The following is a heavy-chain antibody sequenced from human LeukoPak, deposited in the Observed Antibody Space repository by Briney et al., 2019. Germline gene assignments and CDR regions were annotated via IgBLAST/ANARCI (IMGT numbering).Heavy chain of an antibody. V-gene: IGHV4-61*08. D-gene: IGHD6-13*01. CDR3: ARGGEAAAGTKNWFDP. CDR2: IYYIRNT. Sequence: SSETLSLTCTVSGGSVGSAGYYWSWIRQPPGGGLEWIGYIYYIRNTNYNPSLKSRVTMSLDPSKNQFSLKLNSVTAADTAVYYCARGGEAAAGTKNWFDPWGQGTLVTVSS. CDR1: GGSVGSAGYY. J-gene: IGHJ5*02.